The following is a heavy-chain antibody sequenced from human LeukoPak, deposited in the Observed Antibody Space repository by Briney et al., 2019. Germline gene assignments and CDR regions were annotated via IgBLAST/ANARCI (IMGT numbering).Heavy chain of an antibody. V-gene: IGHV3-53*01. CDR1: GFTDSSNY. J-gene: IGHJ5*02. D-gene: IGHD1-1*01. CDR3: ARELKTGTTADGWFDP. Sequence: GGSLRLSCAASGFTDSSNYMSWVRQAPGKGLEWVSVIYSGGSTYYADSVKGRFTISRDNSKNTLYLQMNSLRAEDTAVYYCARELKTGTTADGWFDPWGQGTLVTVSS. CDR2: IYSGGST.